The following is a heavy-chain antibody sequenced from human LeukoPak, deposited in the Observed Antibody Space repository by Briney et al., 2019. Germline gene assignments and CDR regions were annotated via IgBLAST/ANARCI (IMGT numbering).Heavy chain of an antibody. J-gene: IGHJ6*02. V-gene: IGHV3-74*01. CDR2: INSDGSST. CDR3: ATRVYCGGDCYSSHGMDV. D-gene: IGHD2-21*02. CDR1: GFTFSSYW. Sequence: PGGSLRLSCAASGFTFSSYWMHWVRQAPGKGLVWVSRINSDGSSTSYADSVKGRFTISRDNAKNTLYLQMNSLRAEDTAVYYCATRVYCGGDCYSSHGMDVWGPGTTVTVSS.